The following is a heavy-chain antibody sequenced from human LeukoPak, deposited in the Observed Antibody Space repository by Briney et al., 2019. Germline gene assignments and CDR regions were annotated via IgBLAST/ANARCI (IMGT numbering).Heavy chain of an antibody. CDR2: INPSGGST. CDR3: ARDRASLDGFWSGVKEAPFDY. V-gene: IGHV1-46*01. Sequence: ASVKVSCKASGYTFTSYYMHWVRQAPGQGLEWMGIINPSGGSTSYAQKFQGRVTMTRDTSTSTVYMELSSLRSEDTAVYYCARDRASLDGFWSGVKEAPFDYWGRGTLVTVSS. D-gene: IGHD3-3*01. CDR1: GYTFTSYY. J-gene: IGHJ4*02.